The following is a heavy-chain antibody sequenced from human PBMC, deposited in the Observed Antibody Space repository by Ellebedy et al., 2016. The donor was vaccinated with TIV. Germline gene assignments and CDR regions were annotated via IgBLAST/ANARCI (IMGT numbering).Heavy chain of an antibody. CDR3: ARAGSSYLGFAAFGY. CDR2: MSRSGNA. Sequence: MPSETLSLTCTVSGDSISSRTFHWGFIRQPPGKGLEWIGGMSRSGNAHYNPSLRSRVTISIDTSKNQFSLTLNSVTAADTALYYCARAGSSYLGFAAFGYWGQGTMVTVSS. J-gene: IGHJ3*01. V-gene: IGHV4-39*07. CDR1: GDSISSRTFH. D-gene: IGHD3-22*01.